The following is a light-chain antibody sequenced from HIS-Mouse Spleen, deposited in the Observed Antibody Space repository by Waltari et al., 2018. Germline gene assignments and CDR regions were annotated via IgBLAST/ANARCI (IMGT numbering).Light chain of an antibody. V-gene: IGKV4-1*01. CDR2: WAS. J-gene: IGKJ1*01. CDR3: QQYYSTPRT. Sequence: DIVMTQSPDSLAVSLGERATIHRKSRQSVLYSSNNKNYLAWYQQKPGQPPKLLIYWASTRESGVPDRFSGSGSGTDFTLTISSLQAEDVAVYYCQQYYSTPRTFGQGTKVEIK. CDR1: QSVLYSSNNKNY.